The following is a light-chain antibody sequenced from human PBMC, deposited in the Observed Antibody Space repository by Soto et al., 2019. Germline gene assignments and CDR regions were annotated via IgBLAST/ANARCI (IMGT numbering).Light chain of an antibody. CDR1: SSNIGSKS. J-gene: IGLJ2*01. Sequence: QSVLTQPPSVSGTPGQPVTISCSGSSSNIGSKSVQWYQQLPETAPKLLIYSNNQRPSGVPDRFSGSKSGTSASLAISGLQSEDEAHYYCGAWDDTLNVLVFGGGTKLTVL. V-gene: IGLV1-44*01. CDR2: SNN. CDR3: GAWDDTLNVLV.